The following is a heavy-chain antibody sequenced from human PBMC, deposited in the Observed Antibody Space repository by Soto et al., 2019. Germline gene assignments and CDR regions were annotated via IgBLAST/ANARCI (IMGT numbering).Heavy chain of an antibody. D-gene: IGHD3-22*01. CDR1: GGSISSSSYY. CDR3: ARPTPYDYDSSGYYSSGFDY. CDR2: IYYRGST. J-gene: IGHJ4*02. Sequence: SETLSLTCTVSGGSISSSSYYWGWIRQPPGKGLEWIGSIYYRGSTYYNPSLKSRVTISVDTSKNQFSLKLTSVTAADTAVYYCARPTPYDYDSSGYYSSGFDYSGPGTLVTVSS. V-gene: IGHV4-39*01.